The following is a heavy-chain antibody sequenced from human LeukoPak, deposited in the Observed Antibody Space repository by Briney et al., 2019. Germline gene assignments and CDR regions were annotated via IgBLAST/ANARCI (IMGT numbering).Heavy chain of an antibody. CDR3: ARVSPEIVLVTGTGAPDY. CDR1: GFTFSNYG. D-gene: IGHD2-21*02. J-gene: IGHJ4*02. V-gene: IGHV3-33*01. CDR2: IWYEGSNK. Sequence: PGGSLRLSCAASGFTFSNYGIHWVRQAPGKGREWVAVIWYEGSNKYYADSVKGRIHISRDNSKNTVYLQMHSLRAEDTAVYYCARVSPEIVLVTGTGAPDYWGQGTLVTVSS.